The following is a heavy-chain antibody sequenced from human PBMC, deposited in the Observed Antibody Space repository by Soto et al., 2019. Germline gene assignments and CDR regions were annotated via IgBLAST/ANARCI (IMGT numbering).Heavy chain of an antibody. CDR2: ISGSGGST. CDR3: AKSGSFFRPSLGYFDY. D-gene: IGHD1-1*01. Sequence: PGGSLRLSCAASGFTFSSYAMSWVRQAPGKGLEWVSAISGSGGSTYYADSVKGRFTISRDNSKNTLYLQMNSLRAEDTAVYYCAKSGSFFRPSLGYFDYWGQGTLVTVSS. V-gene: IGHV3-23*01. CDR1: GFTFSSYA. J-gene: IGHJ4*02.